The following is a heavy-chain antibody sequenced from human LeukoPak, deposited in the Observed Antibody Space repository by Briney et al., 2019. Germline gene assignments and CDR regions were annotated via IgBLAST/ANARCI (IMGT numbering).Heavy chain of an antibody. D-gene: IGHD5-24*01. CDR2: IIPILGIA. CDR3: ARVPSREMAITGRY. V-gene: IGHV1-69*04. J-gene: IGHJ4*02. Sequence: SVKVSCKASGGTFSSYAISWVRQAPGQGLEWMGRIIPILGIANYAQKFQGRVTITADKSTSTAYMELSSLRSEDTAVYYCARVPSREMAITGRYWGQGTLVTVSS. CDR1: GGTFSSYA.